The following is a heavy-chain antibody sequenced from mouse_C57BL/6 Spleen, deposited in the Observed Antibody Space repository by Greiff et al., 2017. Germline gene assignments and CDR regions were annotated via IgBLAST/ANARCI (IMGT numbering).Heavy chain of an antibody. J-gene: IGHJ3*01. D-gene: IGHD3-3*01. CDR1: GFNIKDYY. CDR2: IDPEDGET. Sequence: EVKVVESGAELVKPGASVKLSCTASGFNIKDYYMHWVKQRTEQGLEWIGRIDPEDGETKYAPQFQGKATITADTSSTTAYLQLSSLTSEDTAVYYCARSGDEEAYWGQGTLVTVSA. CDR3: ARSGDEEAY. V-gene: IGHV14-2*01.